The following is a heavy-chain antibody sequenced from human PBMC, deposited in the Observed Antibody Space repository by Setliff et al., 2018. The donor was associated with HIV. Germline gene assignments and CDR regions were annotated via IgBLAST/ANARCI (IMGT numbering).Heavy chain of an antibody. J-gene: IGHJ6*02. D-gene: IGHD3-22*01. V-gene: IGHV4-59*01. CDR1: GVSIRTYY. CDR2: AYYGGSTDYN. CDR3: ARHLTYDTIPSLTAYGLDV. Sequence: SETLSLTCSVSGVSIRTYYWSWVRQVPGKGPEWIGNAYYGGSTDYNTYNPSLKSRDTVIIDTYKNQMSLNLRSVTAADTAVYYCARHLTYDTIPSLTAYGLDVWGQGTTVTVSS.